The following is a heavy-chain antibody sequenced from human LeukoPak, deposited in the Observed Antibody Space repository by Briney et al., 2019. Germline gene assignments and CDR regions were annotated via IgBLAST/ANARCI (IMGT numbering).Heavy chain of an antibody. CDR2: IYYSGST. V-gene: IGHV4-59*06. J-gene: IGHJ4*02. CDR1: GGSISSYY. Sequence: PSETLSLTCTVSGGSISSYYWSWIRQPPGKGLEWIGYIYYSGSTYYNPSLKSRVTISVDTSKNQFSLKLSSVTAADTAVYYCARGYYFDYWGQGTLVTVSS. CDR3: ARGYYFDY.